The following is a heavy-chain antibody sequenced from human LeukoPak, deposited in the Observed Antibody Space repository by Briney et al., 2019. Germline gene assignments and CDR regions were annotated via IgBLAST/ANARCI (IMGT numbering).Heavy chain of an antibody. J-gene: IGHJ4*02. CDR1: GYTFTSYG. D-gene: IGHD4-23*01. Sequence: ASVKVSCKASGYTFTSYGISWVRQAPGQGLEWMGWISAYNGNTNYAQKLQGRVTMTTDTSTSTAYMELRSLRSDDTAVYYCARDLKDLGGTRSGHDQTDYWGQGTLVTVSS. CDR2: ISAYNGNT. CDR3: ARDLKDLGGTRSGHDQTDY. V-gene: IGHV1-18*01.